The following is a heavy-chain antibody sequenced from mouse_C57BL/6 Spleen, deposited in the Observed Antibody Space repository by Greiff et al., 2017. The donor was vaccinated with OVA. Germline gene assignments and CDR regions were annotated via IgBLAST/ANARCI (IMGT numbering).Heavy chain of an antibody. CDR2: IYPGSGST. V-gene: IGHV1-55*01. J-gene: IGHJ4*01. D-gene: IGHD1-1*01. CDR1: GYTFTSYW. Sequence: VQLQQSGAELVKPGASVKMSCKASGYTFTSYWITWVKQRPGQGLEWIGDIYPGSGSTNYNEKFKSKATLTVDTSSTTACMQLRSLTSEDSAVYYYAAYYYGSRNYALDYWGQGTSVTVSA. CDR3: AAYYYGSRNYALDY.